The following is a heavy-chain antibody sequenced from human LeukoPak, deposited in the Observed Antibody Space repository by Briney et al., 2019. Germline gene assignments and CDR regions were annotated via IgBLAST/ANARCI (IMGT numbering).Heavy chain of an antibody. CDR1: GYSISSGYY. D-gene: IGHD1-26*01. CDR3: AREVGWSSQHYFDY. CDR2: IYHSGST. J-gene: IGHJ4*02. V-gene: IGHV4-38-2*02. Sequence: SEILSLTCTVSGYSISSGYYWGWIRQPPGKGLEWIGSIYHSGSTYYNPSLKSRVTISVDTSKNQFSLKLSSVTAADTAVYYCAREVGWSSQHYFDYWGREPWSPSPQ.